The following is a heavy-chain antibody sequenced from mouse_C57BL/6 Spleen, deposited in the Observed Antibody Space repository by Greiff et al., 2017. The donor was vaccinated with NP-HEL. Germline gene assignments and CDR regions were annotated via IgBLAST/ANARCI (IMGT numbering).Heavy chain of an antibody. D-gene: IGHD1-1*01. V-gene: IGHV1-55*01. Sequence: QVQLQQPGAELVKPGASVKMSCKASGYTFTSYWITWVKQRPGQGLEWIGDIYPGSGSTNYNEKFKSKATLTVDTSSSTAYMQLSSLTSEDSAVYYCARTYYYVSSYDWFAYWGQGTLVTVSA. CDR2: IYPGSGST. CDR3: ARTYYYVSSYDWFAY. CDR1: GYTFTSYW. J-gene: IGHJ3*01.